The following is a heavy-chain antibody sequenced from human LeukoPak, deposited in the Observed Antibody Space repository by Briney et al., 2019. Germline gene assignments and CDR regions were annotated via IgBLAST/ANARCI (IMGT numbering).Heavy chain of an antibody. D-gene: IGHD3-16*01. CDR3: ARSLGGGFDY. CDR1: GFTFSSYG. V-gene: IGHV3-30*03. Sequence: PGRSLRLSCAASGFTFSSYGMHWVRQAPGKGLEWVAVISYDGSNKYYADSVKGRFTISRDNSKNTLYLQMNSLRAEDTAVYYCARSLGGGFDYWGQGTLVTVSS. CDR2: ISYDGSNK. J-gene: IGHJ4*02.